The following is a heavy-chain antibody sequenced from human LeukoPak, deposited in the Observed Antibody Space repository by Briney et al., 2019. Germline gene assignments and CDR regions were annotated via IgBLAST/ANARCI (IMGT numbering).Heavy chain of an antibody. CDR3: ARGAEAETSPLDY. V-gene: IGHV1-2*02. Sequence: GASVKVSCKTSGYTFTNYDINWVRQAPGQGLEWMGWMNPKTGAADYAQQFRGRITMTRDTSINTDYMEMKRVTSDDTAVYYCARGAEAETSPLDYWGQGTLVTVSS. CDR1: GYTFTNYD. J-gene: IGHJ4*02. D-gene: IGHD6-13*01. CDR2: MNPKTGAA.